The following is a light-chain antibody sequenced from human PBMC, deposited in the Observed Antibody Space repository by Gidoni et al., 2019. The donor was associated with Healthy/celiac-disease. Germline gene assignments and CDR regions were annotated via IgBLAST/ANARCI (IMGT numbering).Light chain of an antibody. V-gene: IGKV1-39*01. Sequence: DIQMDQSPSSLSASVGDRVTITCRASPSISSYLNWYQQKPGKAPKLLIYAASSLQSGVPSRFSGSGSGTDFTLTISSLQPEDFATYYCQQSYSTPRTFGQGTKVEIK. CDR3: QQSYSTPRT. CDR2: AAS. J-gene: IGKJ1*01. CDR1: PSISSY.